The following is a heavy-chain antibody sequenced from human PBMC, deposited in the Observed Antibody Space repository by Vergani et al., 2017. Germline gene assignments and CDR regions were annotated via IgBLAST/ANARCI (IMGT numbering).Heavy chain of an antibody. D-gene: IGHD4-23*01. CDR3: ARHLQPGGNSHWYFDR. V-gene: IGHV1-2*02. CDR1: GYIFTDYY. Sequence: QVQLLQSGPELKEPGSSLQVSFKASGYIFTDYYLHWVRQAPGHGPEWMGWINPVTGGTNFAQKFEDRVRLSLYTSITTGYMTLRRLTSGDTAMYYCARHLQPGGNSHWYFDRWGRGSLVSVSS. J-gene: IGHJ2*01. CDR2: INPVTGGT.